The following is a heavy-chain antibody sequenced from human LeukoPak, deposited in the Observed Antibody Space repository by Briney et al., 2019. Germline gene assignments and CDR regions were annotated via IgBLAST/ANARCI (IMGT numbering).Heavy chain of an antibody. V-gene: IGHV3-23*01. D-gene: IGHD6-13*01. CDR3: AKRTDYSSTWYSFDY. J-gene: IGHJ4*02. CDR2: ISAGGGSI. Sequence: GGSLRLSCAASGFTFRSYAMSWVRQAPGKGLEWVSTISAGGGSIYYADSVKGRFTISRDNTENTLYLQMNSLRAEDTAVYYCAKRTDYSSTWYSFDYWGQGTLVTVSS. CDR1: GFTFRSYA.